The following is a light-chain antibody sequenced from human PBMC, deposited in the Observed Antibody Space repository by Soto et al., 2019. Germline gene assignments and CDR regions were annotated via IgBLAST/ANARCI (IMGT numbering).Light chain of an antibody. CDR3: QQRSNWPVT. J-gene: IGKJ5*01. Sequence: EIVLTQSPATLSLSPGERATLSCRASQSVGNSLGWYQQKPGQAPRLLIYDASSRATGIPARFSGSGSGTDFTLTISSLEPEDFAIYYCQQRSNWPVTFGQGTRLEIK. CDR2: DAS. V-gene: IGKV3-11*01. CDR1: QSVGNS.